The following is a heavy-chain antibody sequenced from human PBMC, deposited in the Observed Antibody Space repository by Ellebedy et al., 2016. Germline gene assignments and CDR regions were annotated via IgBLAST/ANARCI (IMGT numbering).Heavy chain of an antibody. D-gene: IGHD3-10*01. CDR1: GFTFSSYS. Sequence: GGSLRLSXAASGFTFSSYSMNWVRQAPGKGLEWVSSISSSSSYIYYADSVKGRFTIPRDNAKNSLYLQMNSLRAEDTAVYYCARDLSDYGSGSYTYWGQGTLVTVSS. CDR2: ISSSSSYI. CDR3: ARDLSDYGSGSYTY. J-gene: IGHJ4*02. V-gene: IGHV3-21*01.